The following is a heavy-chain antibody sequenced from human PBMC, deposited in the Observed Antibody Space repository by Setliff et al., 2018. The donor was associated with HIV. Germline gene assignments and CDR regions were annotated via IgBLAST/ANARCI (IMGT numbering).Heavy chain of an antibody. Sequence: PGGSLRLSCAASGFTFSSYAMHWVRQAPGKGLEWVAVISYDGSNKYYADSVKGRFTISRDNAKNSLYLQMNSLRAEDTAVYYCAKRISGWYYFDCWGQGTLVTVSS. J-gene: IGHJ5*01. CDR3: AKRISGWYYFDC. V-gene: IGHV3-30*07. CDR2: ISYDGSNK. D-gene: IGHD6-19*01. CDR1: GFTFSSYA.